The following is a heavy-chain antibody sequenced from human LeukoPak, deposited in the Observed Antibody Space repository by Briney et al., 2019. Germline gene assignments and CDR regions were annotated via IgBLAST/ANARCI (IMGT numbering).Heavy chain of an antibody. V-gene: IGHV3-33*06. J-gene: IGHJ4*02. Sequence: PGGSLRLSCAASGFTFSNNGMHWVRQAPGGGLEWVAVIWNDGSNKYYADSVKGRFTISRDNSQNTVDLHMNSLRAEDTAVYYCAKDAQRGFDYSNSLEYWGQGTLVTVSS. D-gene: IGHD4-11*01. CDR1: GFTFSNNG. CDR2: IWNDGSNK. CDR3: AKDAQRGFDYSNSLEY.